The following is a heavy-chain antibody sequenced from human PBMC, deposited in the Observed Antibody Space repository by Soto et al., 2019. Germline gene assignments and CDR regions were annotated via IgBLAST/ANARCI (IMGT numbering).Heavy chain of an antibody. D-gene: IGHD3-22*01. CDR3: ALRSMAVVPEY. Sequence: QVQLQESGPGLVKPSETLSLTCAVSGDSISSYYCMWNRQPPGKGLESIGYLYYGRSANYNPSLKSRVTLSVDPSTNQCSLTLSSMTAAATAVYYCALRSMAVVPEYWGQGTLVTVSS. V-gene: IGHV4-59*01. CDR1: GDSISSYY. J-gene: IGHJ4*02. CDR2: LYYGRSA.